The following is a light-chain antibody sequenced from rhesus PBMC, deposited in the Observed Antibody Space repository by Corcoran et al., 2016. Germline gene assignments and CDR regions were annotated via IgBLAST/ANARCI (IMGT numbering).Light chain of an antibody. J-gene: IGKJ2*01. CDR2: AAS. CDR3: QHYYSTPYS. Sequence: DIQMTQSPSSLSASVGDRVTITCRASQGISNYLAWYQQTPGETPKLRIYAASGLQSGIPSRFSGSGSGTDSTLTISSLQSEDFATYYCQHYYSTPYSFGQGTKVEIK. CDR1: QGISNY. V-gene: IGKV1-25*02.